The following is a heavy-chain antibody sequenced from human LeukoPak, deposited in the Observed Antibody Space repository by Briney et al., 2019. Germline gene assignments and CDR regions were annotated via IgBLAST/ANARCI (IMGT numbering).Heavy chain of an antibody. CDR3: ARGGAFYGKGV. Sequence: GGSLRLSCAASGFTFTTYEMNWVRQAPGKGLEWLSYINTSGGTIYYADSVKGRFTISRDNAKNSLYLQMNSLRAEDTAVYYCARGGAFYGKGVGGQGTTVTVSS. D-gene: IGHD1-26*01. V-gene: IGHV3-48*03. CDR1: GFTFTTYE. J-gene: IGHJ6*02. CDR2: INTSGGTI.